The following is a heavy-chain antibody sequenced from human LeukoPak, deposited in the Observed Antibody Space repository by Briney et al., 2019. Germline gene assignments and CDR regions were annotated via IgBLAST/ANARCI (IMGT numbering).Heavy chain of an antibody. V-gene: IGHV4-34*01. J-gene: IGHJ4*02. Sequence: KSSETLSLTCAVYGGSFSGYYWSWIRQPPGKGLEWIGEINHSGSTNYNPSLKSRVTISVDTSKNQFSLKLSSVTAADTAVYYCAREAMTTVTTFLRRSQRQVDYWGQGTLVTVSS. CDR2: INHSGST. CDR3: AREAMTTVTTFLRRSQRQVDY. CDR1: GGSFSGYY. D-gene: IGHD4-17*01.